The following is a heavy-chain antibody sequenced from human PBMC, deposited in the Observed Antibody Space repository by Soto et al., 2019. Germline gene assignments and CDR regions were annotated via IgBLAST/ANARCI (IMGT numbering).Heavy chain of an antibody. CDR1: GYTFTSYY. D-gene: IGHD5-18*01. V-gene: IGHV1-46*01. CDR3: AGPEYSDIYFPY. CDR2: INPSDGST. J-gene: IGHJ4*02. Sequence: ASVKVSCKTSGYTFTSYYMHWVRQAPGQGLEWMGIINPSDGSTTYAQKFQGRVTMTRDTSTSTVYMELSSLRSEDTAVYYCAGPEYSDIYFPYSGRGALVTVSS.